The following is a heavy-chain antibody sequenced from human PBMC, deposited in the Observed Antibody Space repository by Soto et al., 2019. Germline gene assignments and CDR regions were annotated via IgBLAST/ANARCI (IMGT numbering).Heavy chain of an antibody. CDR2: IYSGGST. CDR3: ARLKGATDFDY. Sequence: EVQLVESGGGLIQPGGSLRLSCAASGLSVSSNYMSWVRQAPGRGLEWVSVIYSGGSTYYADSVKGRFTISRDNSKNTLAPQMNSLRAEDTGVYYCARLKGATDFDYWGQGTLVTVSS. J-gene: IGHJ4*02. CDR1: GLSVSSNY. V-gene: IGHV3-53*01. D-gene: IGHD1-26*01.